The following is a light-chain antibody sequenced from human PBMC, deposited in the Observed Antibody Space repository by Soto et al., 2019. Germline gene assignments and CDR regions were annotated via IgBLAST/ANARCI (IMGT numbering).Light chain of an antibody. CDR2: KND. CDR1: SSNIGSNY. J-gene: IGLJ2*01. CDR3: AAWDDSPSGRV. Sequence: QSVLTQPPSASGTPGQRVTISCSGSSSNIGSNYVCWYQQLPGTAPKLLIYKNDQRSPGVPDRFSASKSGTSASLAISGLRSEDEADYYCAAWDDSPSGRVFGGGTKLTVL. V-gene: IGLV1-47*01.